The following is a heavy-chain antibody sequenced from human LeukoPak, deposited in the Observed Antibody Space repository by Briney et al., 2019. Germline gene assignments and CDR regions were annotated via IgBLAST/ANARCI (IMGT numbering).Heavy chain of an antibody. CDR2: MSSSDDGR. Sequence: GGSLRLSCATSGFSFSSYAMSWVRQAPGKGLEWVSAMSSSDDGRYYAASVRGRFTISRDTSRSTLYLQMNSLRAEDTAVYYCARGEGSGSYYKRYYYYYYMDVWGKGTTVTISS. D-gene: IGHD3-10*01. CDR1: GFSFSSYA. V-gene: IGHV3-23*01. J-gene: IGHJ6*03. CDR3: ARGEGSGSYYKRYYYYYYMDV.